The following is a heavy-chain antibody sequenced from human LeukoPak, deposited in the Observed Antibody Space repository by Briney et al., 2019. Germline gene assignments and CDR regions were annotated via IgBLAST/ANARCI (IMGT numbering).Heavy chain of an antibody. CDR3: ASASIAAAGTGYFQH. D-gene: IGHD6-13*01. CDR1: GYTFTSYY. Sequence: ASVKVSCKASGYTFTSYYMHWVRQAPGQGLEWMGIINPSGGSTSYAQKFQGRDTMTRDTSTSTVYMELSSLRSEDTAVYYCASASIAAAGTGYFQHWGQGTLVTVSS. CDR2: INPSGGST. J-gene: IGHJ1*01. V-gene: IGHV1-46*01.